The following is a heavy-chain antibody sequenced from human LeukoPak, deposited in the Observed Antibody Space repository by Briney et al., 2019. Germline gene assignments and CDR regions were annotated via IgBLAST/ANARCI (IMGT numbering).Heavy chain of an antibody. Sequence: GSVKASCKASRYIFTTYEINWVRQATGHGLEWRGRLNPNSGNTGYAQKFPGRGTMTRNTSISTAYMELSSLRSEDTAVYYCARDYSSSWTAFDYWGQGTLVTVSS. CDR3: ARDYSSSWTAFDY. CDR1: RYIFTTYE. CDR2: LNPNSGNT. D-gene: IGHD6-13*01. V-gene: IGHV1-8*01. J-gene: IGHJ4*02.